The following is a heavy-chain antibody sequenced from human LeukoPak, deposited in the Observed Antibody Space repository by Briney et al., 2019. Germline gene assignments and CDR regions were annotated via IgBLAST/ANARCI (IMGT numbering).Heavy chain of an antibody. Sequence: GGSLRLSCAASGFTFSSYGMHWVRQAPGKGLEWVAFIRYDGSNKYYADSVKGRFTISRDNAKNSLYLQMKSLRAEDTAMYYCARGFWSGYPPDVWGKGTTVTVSS. CDR3: ARGFWSGYPPDV. D-gene: IGHD3-3*01. J-gene: IGHJ6*04. CDR2: IRYDGSNK. CDR1: GFTFSSYG. V-gene: IGHV3-30*02.